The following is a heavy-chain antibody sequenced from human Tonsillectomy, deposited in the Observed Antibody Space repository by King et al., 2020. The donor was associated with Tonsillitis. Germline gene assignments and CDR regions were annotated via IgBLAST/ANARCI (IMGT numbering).Heavy chain of an antibody. CDR3: AKSVRYYYDYYGMDV. Sequence: VQLVESGGGVVQPGRSLRLSCAASGFTFSRYGMHWVRQAPGEGLEWGAVILYDGSQKYYGDSVKGRFTISRDNAKNTLYMQMNSLRSEDTAVYYCAKSVRYYYDYYGMDVWGQGTTVTVSS. CDR2: ILYDGSQK. J-gene: IGHJ6*02. V-gene: IGHV3-30*18. CDR1: GFTFSRYG. D-gene: IGHD3-22*01.